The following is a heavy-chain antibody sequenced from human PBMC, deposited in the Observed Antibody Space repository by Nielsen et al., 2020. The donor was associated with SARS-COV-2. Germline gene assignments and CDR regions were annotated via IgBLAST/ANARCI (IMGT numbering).Heavy chain of an antibody. Sequence: GESLKISCAASGFTFSDHYMDWVRQDPGKGLEWVGRSRNKANSYTTQYAASVKGRFTISRDDSKNSLYLQMNSLKTEDTALYYCVRDTYGAYGMDVWGQGTTVTVSS. CDR3: VRDTYGAYGMDV. J-gene: IGHJ6*02. V-gene: IGHV3-72*01. CDR1: GFTFSDHY. D-gene: IGHD4-17*01. CDR2: SRNKANSYTT.